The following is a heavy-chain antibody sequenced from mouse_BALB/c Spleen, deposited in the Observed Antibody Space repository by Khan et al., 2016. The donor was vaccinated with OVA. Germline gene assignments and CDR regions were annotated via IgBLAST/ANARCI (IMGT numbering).Heavy chain of an antibody. CDR3: ARVYGRDFDY. J-gene: IGHJ2*01. V-gene: IGHV3-2*02. CDR1: GYSITSDYA. CDR2: ISYSGNT. Sequence: EVQLQESGPGLVKPSQSLSLTCTVTGYSITSDYAWNWIRQFPGNKLEWMGYISYSGNTKYNPSLKSRISITRDTSKNQFFLQLNSVIIEDTATYYCARVYGRDFDYWGQGTTLTVSS. D-gene: IGHD1-1*01.